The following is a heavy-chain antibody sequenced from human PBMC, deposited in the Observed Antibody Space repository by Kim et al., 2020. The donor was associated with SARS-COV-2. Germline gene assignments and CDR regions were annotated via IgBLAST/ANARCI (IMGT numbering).Heavy chain of an antibody. V-gene: IGHV3-23*01. Sequence: GGSLRLSCAASGFTFSSYAMSWVRQAPGKGLVWVSAISGSGGSTYYADSVKGRFTISRDNSKNTLYLQMNSLRAEDTAVYYCAKVKAAARQLGNAFDIWGQGTMVTVS. CDR1: GFTFSSYA. D-gene: IGHD6-13*01. J-gene: IGHJ3*02. CDR3: AKVKAAARQLGNAFDI. CDR2: ISGSGGST.